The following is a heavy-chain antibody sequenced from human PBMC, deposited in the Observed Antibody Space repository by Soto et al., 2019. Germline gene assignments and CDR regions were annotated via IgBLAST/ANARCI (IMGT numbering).Heavy chain of an antibody. CDR1: GYTFTSYY. J-gene: IGHJ6*02. Sequence: GASVKVSCKASGYTFTSYYMHWVRQAPGQGLEWMGIINPSGGSTSYSQKFQGRVTMTRDTSTSTVYMELSSLRSEDTSVYYCARVNTDKSWPHYYYGMDVWGQGTTVTVS. V-gene: IGHV1-46*01. CDR2: INPSGGST. CDR3: ARVNTDKSWPHYYYGMDV. D-gene: IGHD5-18*01.